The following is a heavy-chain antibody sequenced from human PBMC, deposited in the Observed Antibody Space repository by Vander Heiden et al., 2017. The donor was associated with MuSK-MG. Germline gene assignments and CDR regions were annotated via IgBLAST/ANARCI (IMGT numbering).Heavy chain of an antibody. CDR3: TRGRLGSGYYNYGMDV. D-gene: IGHD7-27*01. Sequence: QVQLVQSGGEVKKPGASMKDSCKASGYTFTTYGLTWVRQAPGQGLEWMGWISGYNGNTDYAQNLQGRVTMTRDTSTSTAYMELRSLRSDDTAVYYCTRGRLGSGYYNYGMDVWGQGTTVTVSS. CDR2: ISGYNGNT. V-gene: IGHV1-18*01. J-gene: IGHJ6*02. CDR1: GYTFTTYG.